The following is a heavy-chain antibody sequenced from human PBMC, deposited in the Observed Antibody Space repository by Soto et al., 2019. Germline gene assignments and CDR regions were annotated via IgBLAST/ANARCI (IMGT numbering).Heavy chain of an antibody. Sequence: GGSLRLSCAASGFTFSSYSMNWVRQAPGKGLEWVSSISSSSSYIYYADSVKGRFTISRDNAKNSLYLQMNSLRAEDTAMYYCARIAAARPYNWFDPWGQGTLVTVSS. CDR1: GFTFSSYS. J-gene: IGHJ5*02. V-gene: IGHV3-21*01. CDR3: ARIAAARPYNWFDP. CDR2: ISSSSSYI. D-gene: IGHD6-13*01.